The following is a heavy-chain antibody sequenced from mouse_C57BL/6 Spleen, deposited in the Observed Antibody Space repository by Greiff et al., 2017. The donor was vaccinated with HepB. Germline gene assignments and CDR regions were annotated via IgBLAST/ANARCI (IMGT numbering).Heavy chain of an antibody. J-gene: IGHJ4*01. CDR2: IHPNSGST. CDR3: ARGSITTVVATDAMDY. V-gene: IGHV1-64*01. Sequence: QLQQPGAELVKPGASVKLSCKASGYTFTSYWMHWVKQRPGQGLEWIGMIHPNSGSTNYNEKFKSKATLTVDKSSSTAYMQLSSLTSEDSAVYYCARGSITTVVATDAMDYWGQGTSVTVSS. CDR1: GYTFTSYW. D-gene: IGHD1-1*01.